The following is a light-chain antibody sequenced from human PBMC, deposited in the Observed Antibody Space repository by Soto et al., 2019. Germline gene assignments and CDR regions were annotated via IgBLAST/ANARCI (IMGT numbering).Light chain of an antibody. Sequence: QSALTQPASVSGSPGQSITISCTRTSSDVGSYNYVSWYQQHPGKAPKLMIHEVSNRPSGVSNRFSGSKSGNTASLTISGLQAEDEADYYCSSYTSSRAYVFGTGTKLTVL. CDR2: EVS. J-gene: IGLJ1*01. CDR1: SSDVGSYNY. CDR3: SSYTSSRAYV. V-gene: IGLV2-14*01.